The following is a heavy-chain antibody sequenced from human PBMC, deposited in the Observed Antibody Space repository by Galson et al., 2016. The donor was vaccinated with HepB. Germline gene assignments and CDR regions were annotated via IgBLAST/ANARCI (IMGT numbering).Heavy chain of an antibody. Sequence: SETLSLTCTVSGGSVGYYYYHWIRQSPGKGLEWIGYIYYNGDTKYNPSLTSRVTISMDRAKKQFSLRLTAVTPADTAVYFCARGAWFDDWGQGTLLTVSS. CDR1: GGSVGYYY. CDR3: ARGAWFDD. CDR2: IYYNGDT. J-gene: IGHJ4*02. V-gene: IGHV4-59*02.